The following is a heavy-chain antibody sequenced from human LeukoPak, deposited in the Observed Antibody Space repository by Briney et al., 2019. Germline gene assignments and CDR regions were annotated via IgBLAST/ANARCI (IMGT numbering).Heavy chain of an antibody. CDR2: ISDSGSST. CDR1: GFTFSSYA. D-gene: IGHD3-10*01. Sequence: GGSLRVSCSAYGFTFSSYAMIWVRQAPGKGLEWVSLISDSGSSTYYADSVKGRFTISRDNSKNTVYLQMNSLRAEDTAVYYCAKGVSGYGSGRPFDYWGQGTLVTVSS. V-gene: IGHV3-23*01. CDR3: AKGVSGYGSGRPFDY. J-gene: IGHJ4*02.